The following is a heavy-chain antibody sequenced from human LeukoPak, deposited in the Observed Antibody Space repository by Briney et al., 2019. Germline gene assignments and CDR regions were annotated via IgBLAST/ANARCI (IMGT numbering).Heavy chain of an antibody. CDR2: IHPGDSGT. D-gene: IGHD5-18*01. CDR3: ARGGSYRYGSSDY. V-gene: IGHV5-51*01. Sequence: NRGESLKISCKGSGYSFTTNWIGWVRQMPGKGLEWMGIIHPGDSGTRYSPSFQGQVTMSVDESITTAYLQWSSLRASDSAIYYCARGGSYRYGSSDYWGQGTLVTVSS. J-gene: IGHJ4*02. CDR1: GYSFTTNW.